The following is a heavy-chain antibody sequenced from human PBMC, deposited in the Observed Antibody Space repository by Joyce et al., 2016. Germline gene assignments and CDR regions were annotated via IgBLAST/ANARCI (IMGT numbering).Heavy chain of an antibody. D-gene: IGHD7-27*01. CDR1: GGSFSGYY. CDR2: INHSGST. Sequence: QVQLQQWGAGLLKPSETLSLTCAVYGGSFSGYYWSWIRQHPGKGREWIGEINHSGSTNYNPSLKSRVTISVDTSKNQFSLKLSSVTAADTAVYYCARGPRSNWGLVWFDPWGQGTLVTVSS. V-gene: IGHV4-34*01. CDR3: ARGPRSNWGLVWFDP. J-gene: IGHJ5*02.